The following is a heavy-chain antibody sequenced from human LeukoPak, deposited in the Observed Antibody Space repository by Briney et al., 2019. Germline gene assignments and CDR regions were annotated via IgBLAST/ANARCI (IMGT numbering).Heavy chain of an antibody. CDR2: ISGSGGST. D-gene: IGHD3-10*01. V-gene: IGHV3-23*01. CDR3: AKEANPYYYGSGSYSYY. J-gene: IGHJ4*02. CDR1: GFTFSSYA. Sequence: GGSLRLSCAASGFTFSSYAMSWVRQAPGKGLEWVSAISGSGGSTYYADSVKGRFTISRDNSKNTLYLQMNSLRAEDTAAYYCAKEANPYYYGSGSYSYYWGQGTLVTVSS.